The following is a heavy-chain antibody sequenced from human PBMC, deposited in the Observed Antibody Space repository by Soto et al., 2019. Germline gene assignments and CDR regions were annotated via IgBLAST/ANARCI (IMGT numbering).Heavy chain of an antibody. CDR1: GFALDSYG. CDR2: ISGSSGSA. J-gene: IGHJ4*02. D-gene: IGHD3-16*02. V-gene: IGHV3-23*01. Sequence: EVQLLESGGGLVQPGGSLRLSCAASGFALDSYGMSWVRQAQGRGLDWVSAISGSSGSAYYAGSVKGRFTISRDNSKKTVYLQMNSLRAEDTAIYYCARIRGVIVGGPDYWGQRTLVTVSS. CDR3: ARIRGVIVGGPDY.